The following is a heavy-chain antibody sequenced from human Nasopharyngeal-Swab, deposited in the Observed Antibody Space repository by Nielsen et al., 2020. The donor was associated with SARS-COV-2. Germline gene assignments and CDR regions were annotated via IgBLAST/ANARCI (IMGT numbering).Heavy chain of an antibody. CDR3: ARDSRSITMVRGVMNWFDP. CDR2: IYYSGST. CDR1: GGSISSGGYY. J-gene: IGHJ5*02. Sequence: LRLSCTVSGGSISSGGYYWSWIRQHPGKGLEWIGYIYYSGSTYYNPSLKSRVTISVDTSKNQFSLKLSSVTAADTAVYYCARDSRSITMVRGVMNWFDPWGQGTLVTVSS. V-gene: IGHV4-31*03. D-gene: IGHD3-10*01.